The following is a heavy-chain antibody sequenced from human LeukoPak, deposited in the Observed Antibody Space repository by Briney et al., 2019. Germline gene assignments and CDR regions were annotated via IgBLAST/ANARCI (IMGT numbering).Heavy chain of an antibody. D-gene: IGHD3-22*01. V-gene: IGHV3-9*01. CDR3: AKEGGSSGYYDY. CDR2: ISWNSGSI. J-gene: IGHJ4*02. CDR1: GFTFDDYA. Sequence: GGSLRLSCAASGFTFDDYAMHWVRQAPGKGLEWVSGISWNSGSIGYADSVKGRFTISRDNAKNSLYLQMNSLRAEDTALYYCAKEGGSSGYYDYWGQGTLVTVSS.